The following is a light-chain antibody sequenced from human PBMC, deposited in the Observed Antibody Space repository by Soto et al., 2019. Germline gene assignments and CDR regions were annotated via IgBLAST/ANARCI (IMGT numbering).Light chain of an antibody. CDR3: ASWDDSLNGPV. V-gene: IGLV1-44*01. J-gene: IGLJ2*01. CDR2: SND. Sequence: QSVLIQPPAASGTPGQRVTISCSGSTSNIGDNTVNWYQQLPGAAPKVLIRSNDQRPSGVPDRFSGSKSGTSAFLAISGLQSEDEADYHCASWDDSLNGPVFGGGTKVTVL. CDR1: TSNIGDNT.